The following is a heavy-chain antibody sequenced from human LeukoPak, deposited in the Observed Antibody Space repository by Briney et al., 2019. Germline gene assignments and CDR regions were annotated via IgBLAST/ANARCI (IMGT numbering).Heavy chain of an antibody. Sequence: PSETLSLTCTVSGGSISSYYWSWIRQPPGKGLEWIGYIYYSGSPDYNPSLKSRVMISIDTSQKQFSLQLRFVTAADTAVYYCARVHYYGSGASSYFDHWGQGTLVTVSS. V-gene: IGHV4-59*01. CDR2: IYYSGSP. CDR1: GGSISSYY. CDR3: ARVHYYGSGASSYFDH. J-gene: IGHJ4*02. D-gene: IGHD3-10*01.